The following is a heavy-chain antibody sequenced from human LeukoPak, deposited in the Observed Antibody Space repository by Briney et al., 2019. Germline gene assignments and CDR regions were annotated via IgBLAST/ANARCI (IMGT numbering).Heavy chain of an antibody. Sequence: SETLSLTCTVSGGSISSNYWSWIRQPAGKGLEYIGRIYSSGNTNYNPSLTSRVTMSVDTSKNQFSLLLHSVTAADTAVYYCARVWLSSGSYWYFDFWGRGTLVIASS. CDR2: IYSSGNT. V-gene: IGHV4-4*07. D-gene: IGHD3-22*01. J-gene: IGHJ2*01. CDR3: ARVWLSSGSYWYFDF. CDR1: GGSISSNY.